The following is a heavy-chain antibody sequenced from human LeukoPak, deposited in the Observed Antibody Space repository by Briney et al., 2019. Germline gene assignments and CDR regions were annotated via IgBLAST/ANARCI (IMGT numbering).Heavy chain of an antibody. CDR3: ARDPNDYGDDY. CDR2: IYYSGST. V-gene: IGHV4-30-4*08. D-gene: IGHD4-17*01. J-gene: IGHJ4*02. CDR1: GGSISSGDYY. Sequence: SQTLSLTCTVSGGSISSGDYYWRSLRQPPGKGLDWIGYIYYSGSTYYNPSLKSRVTISVETSKNQFSLKLSSVTAADTAVYYCARDPNDYGDDYWGQGTLVTVSS.